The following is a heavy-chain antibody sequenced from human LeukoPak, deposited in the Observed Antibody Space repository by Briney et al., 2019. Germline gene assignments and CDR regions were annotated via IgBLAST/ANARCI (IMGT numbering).Heavy chain of an antibody. CDR1: GFTFSRYW. J-gene: IGHJ4*02. CDR3: SRPLSFGELFRLDY. D-gene: IGHD3-10*01. V-gene: IGHV3-21*05. CDR2: ISRSGSYT. Sequence: GGSLRLSCAASGFTFSRYWMSWVRQAPGKGLEWVSYISRSGSYTYYTDSVKGRFTVSRDNAKNSLFLQMDGLRAEDTAVYYCSRPLSFGELFRLDYWGQGILVTVSS.